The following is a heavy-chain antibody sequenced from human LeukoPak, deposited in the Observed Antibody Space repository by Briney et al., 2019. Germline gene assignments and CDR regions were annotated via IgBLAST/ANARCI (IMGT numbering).Heavy chain of an antibody. CDR1: GFTFSDYQ. CDR3: VRYSSSSMDY. J-gene: IGHJ4*02. CDR2: ISNSGYTI. V-gene: IGHV3-11*01. Sequence: PGGSLRLSCAASGFTFSDYQMSWIRQAPGKGPEWVSYISNSGYTIYYADSVKGRFTISRDNAKNSLYLQVNSLRAEDTAVYYCVRYSSSSMDYWGQGTLVTVSS. D-gene: IGHD6-6*01.